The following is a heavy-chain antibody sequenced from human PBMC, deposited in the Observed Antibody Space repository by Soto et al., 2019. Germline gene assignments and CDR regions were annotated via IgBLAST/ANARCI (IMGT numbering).Heavy chain of an antibody. J-gene: IGHJ4*02. V-gene: IGHV3-30*18. D-gene: IGHD3-22*01. Sequence: GGSLRLSCAASGFTFSSYGMHWVRQAPGKGLEWVAVISYDGSNKYYADSVKGRFTISRDNSKNTLYLQMNSLRAEDTAVYYCAKDHEYYDSSGFHVFGYWGQGTLVTVSS. CDR2: ISYDGSNK. CDR1: GFTFSSYG. CDR3: AKDHEYYDSSGFHVFGY.